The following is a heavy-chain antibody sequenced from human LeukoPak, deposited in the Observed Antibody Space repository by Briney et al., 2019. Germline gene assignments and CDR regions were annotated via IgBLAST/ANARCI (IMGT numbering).Heavy chain of an antibody. Sequence: GGSLRLSCAASGFTFSSYSMNWVRQAPGKGLEWVSAISGSSSSTYYADSVKGRFTISRDNSKNTLYLQMNSLRAEDTAVYYCAKRIQSAMATGYWGQGTLVTVSS. CDR3: AKRIQSAMATGY. J-gene: IGHJ4*02. V-gene: IGHV3-23*01. CDR2: ISGSSSST. D-gene: IGHD5-18*01. CDR1: GFTFSSYS.